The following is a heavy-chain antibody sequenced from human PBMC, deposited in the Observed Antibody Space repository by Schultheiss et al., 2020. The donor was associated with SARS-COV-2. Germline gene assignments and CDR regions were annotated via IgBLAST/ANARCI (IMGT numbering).Heavy chain of an antibody. CDR2: VSHSWGT. CDR1: GESFNGFS. V-gene: IGHV4-34*01. J-gene: IGHJ6*03. CDR3: SRGRTSVIPSPVLGLGPHYFSYYMDV. Sequence: SETLSLTCAVYGESFNGFSWTWIRQSPGKGLEWIGQVSHSWGTHYSPSLKRRVTISVDTSKSQFSLRLRSVTAADTAIYFCSRGRTSVIPSPVLGLGPHYFSYYMDVWGKGAAVTVSS. D-gene: IGHD4-11*01.